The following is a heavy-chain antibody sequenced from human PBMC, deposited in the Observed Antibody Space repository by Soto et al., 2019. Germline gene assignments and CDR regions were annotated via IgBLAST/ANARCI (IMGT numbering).Heavy chain of an antibody. V-gene: IGHV3-30-3*01. CDR1: GFTFNFYT. CDR2: VSYDGTIQ. D-gene: IGHD5-12*01. Sequence: QMQLVESGGGVVQPGRSLRLSCGVSGFTFNFYTMHWVRQTPGMGLQWVAAVSYDGTIQYYADSVRGRFTISRDNSKNTLSLQMNSLTAEDTAVYYCARGRGYGVCDYWGQGTLVTVSS. CDR3: ARGRGYGVCDY. J-gene: IGHJ4*02.